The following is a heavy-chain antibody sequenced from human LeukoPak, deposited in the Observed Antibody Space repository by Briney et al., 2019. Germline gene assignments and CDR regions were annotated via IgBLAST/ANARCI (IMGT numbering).Heavy chain of an antibody. Sequence: GESLKISCKGSGYSFTSYWIGWVRQAPGQGLEWMGWINPNSGGTNYAQKFQGRVTMTRDTSISTAYMELSRLRSDDTAVYYCARGGGSYYFDYWGQGTLVTVSS. CDR1: GYSFTSYW. CDR2: INPNSGGT. V-gene: IGHV1-2*02. CDR3: ARGGGSYYFDY. J-gene: IGHJ4*02. D-gene: IGHD2-15*01.